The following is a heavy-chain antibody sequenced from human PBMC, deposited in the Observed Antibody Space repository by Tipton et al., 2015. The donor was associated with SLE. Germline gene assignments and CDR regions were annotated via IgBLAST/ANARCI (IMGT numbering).Heavy chain of an antibody. D-gene: IGHD3-22*01. J-gene: IGHJ4*02. CDR2: VDNSGST. CDR3: ARDEYRYDTTGYHLLGHFDF. V-gene: IGHV4-59*12. Sequence: TLSLTCAVSGGSISYSYWSWIRQPPGKGLEWIGCVDNSGSTNYNPSLNSRVTISVDTSKNQFSLNLSSVTAADTAVYYCARDEYRYDTTGYHLLGHFDFWGQGTLVTVSS. CDR1: GGSISYSY.